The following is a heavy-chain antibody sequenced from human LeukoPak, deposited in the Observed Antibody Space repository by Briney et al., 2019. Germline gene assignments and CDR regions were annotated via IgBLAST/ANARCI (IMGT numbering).Heavy chain of an antibody. Sequence: GGSLRLSCAASGFTFSNYALSWVRQAPGKGLEWVSAIHYSGGSTYYADSVKGRFTISRDNSKNTLYLQMNSLRAEDTAVYYCARDRTYYYDSSGDYNPYYYYGMDVWGQGTTVTVSS. CDR1: GFTFSNYA. V-gene: IGHV3-23*01. CDR2: IHYSGGST. D-gene: IGHD3-22*01. CDR3: ARDRTYYYDSSGDYNPYYYYGMDV. J-gene: IGHJ6*02.